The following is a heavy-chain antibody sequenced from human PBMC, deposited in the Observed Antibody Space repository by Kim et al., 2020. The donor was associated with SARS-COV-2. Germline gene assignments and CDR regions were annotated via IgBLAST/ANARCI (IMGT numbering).Heavy chain of an antibody. CDR2: IYYSGST. D-gene: IGHD3-22*01. V-gene: IGHV4-31*03. Sequence: SETLSLTCTVSGGSISSGGYYWSWIRQHPGKGLEWIGYIYYSGSTYYNPSLKSRVTISVDTSKNQFSLKLSSVTAADTAVYYCARYHDSSGYYYDLNGNWSDPWGQGTLVTVSS. CDR3: ARYHDSSGYYYDLNGNWSDP. CDR1: GGSISSGGYY. J-gene: IGHJ5*02.